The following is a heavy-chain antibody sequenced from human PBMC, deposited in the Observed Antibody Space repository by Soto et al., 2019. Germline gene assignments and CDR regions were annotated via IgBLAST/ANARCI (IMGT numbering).Heavy chain of an antibody. CDR3: ARDPSPYCTNGVCYRGWFDP. D-gene: IGHD2-8*01. CDR1: GGTFSSYA. Sequence: QVQLVQSGAEVKKPGSSVKVSCKASGGTFSSYAISWVRQAPGQGLEWMGGIIPIFGTANYAQKFQGRVTITADKSTSTAYRELSSLRSEDTAVYYCARDPSPYCTNGVCYRGWFDPCGQGTLVTVSS. CDR2: IIPIFGTA. V-gene: IGHV1-69*06. J-gene: IGHJ5*02.